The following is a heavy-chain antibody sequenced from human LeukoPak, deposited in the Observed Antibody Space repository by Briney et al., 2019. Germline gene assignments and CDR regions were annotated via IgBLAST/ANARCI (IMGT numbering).Heavy chain of an antibody. CDR1: GFTFRTYW. V-gene: IGHV3-74*01. Sequence: GGSLRLSCAVSGFTFRTYWMHWVRQVPGEGLVWVSRINEDGSITNYADSVKGRFSISRDNAKNTLYLRMNSLRAEDTAVYYCGRDLGGRSGYWGQGTLVTVSS. J-gene: IGHJ4*02. D-gene: IGHD1-26*01. CDR2: INEDGSIT. CDR3: GRDLGGRSGY.